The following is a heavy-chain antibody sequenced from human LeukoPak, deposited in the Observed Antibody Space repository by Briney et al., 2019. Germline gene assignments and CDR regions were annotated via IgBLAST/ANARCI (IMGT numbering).Heavy chain of an antibody. J-gene: IGHJ4*02. CDR1: ADSLSSGGHY. CDR3: ARGGNRFGGFYFDY. CDR2: IHHSGRS. Sequence: SQTLSLTCTVSADSLSSGGHYWAWIRQFPGKGLESIGFIHHSGRSRHNPSLKDRVAITVDTSRKQFALKLSSVTAADTAMYYCARGGNRFGGFYFDYWGQGIQVIVSS. D-gene: IGHD3-10*01. V-gene: IGHV4-31*03.